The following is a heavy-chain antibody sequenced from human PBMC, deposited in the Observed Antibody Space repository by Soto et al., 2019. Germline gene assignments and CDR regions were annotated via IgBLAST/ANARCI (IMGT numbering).Heavy chain of an antibody. D-gene: IGHD3-22*01. Sequence: ASVKVSCKASGYTFTSYGISWVRQAPGQGLEWMGWISAYNGNTNYVQKLQGRVTITADKSTSTAYMELSSLRSEDTAVYYCARAAPYYYDSSGYGMGYWGQGTLVTVSS. J-gene: IGHJ4*02. CDR2: ISAYNGNT. V-gene: IGHV1-18*01. CDR1: GYTFTSYG. CDR3: ARAAPYYYDSSGYGMGY.